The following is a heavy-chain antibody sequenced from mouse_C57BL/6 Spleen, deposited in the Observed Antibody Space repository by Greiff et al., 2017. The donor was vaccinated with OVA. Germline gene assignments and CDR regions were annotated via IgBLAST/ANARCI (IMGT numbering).Heavy chain of an antibody. D-gene: IGHD5-1-1*01. Sequence: VQLQQSGPELVKPGASVKISCKASGYAFSSSWMNWVKQRPGKGLEWIGRIYPGDGDTNYNGKFKGKATLTADKSSSTAYMQLSSLTSEDSAVYFCAREPPHTPYYYAMDYWGQGTSVTVSS. J-gene: IGHJ4*01. CDR3: AREPPHTPYYYAMDY. CDR1: GYAFSSSW. V-gene: IGHV1-82*01. CDR2: IYPGDGDT.